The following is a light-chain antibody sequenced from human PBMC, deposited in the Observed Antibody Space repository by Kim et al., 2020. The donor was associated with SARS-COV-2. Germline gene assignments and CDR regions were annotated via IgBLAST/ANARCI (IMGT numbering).Light chain of an antibody. CDR1: SSDIGAYNY. CDR2: DVS. Sequence: GQSVTISCTGTSSDIGAYNYVSWYQQHPGKAPKLMLCDVSKRPSGVPDRFSGSKSGDTASLTISGLQAEDEADYYCCSYAGSYIWVFGGGTKLTVL. CDR3: CSYAGSYIWV. J-gene: IGLJ3*02. V-gene: IGLV2-11*01.